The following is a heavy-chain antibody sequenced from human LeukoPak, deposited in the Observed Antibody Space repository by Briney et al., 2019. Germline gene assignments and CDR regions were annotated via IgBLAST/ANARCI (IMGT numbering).Heavy chain of an antibody. CDR3: ARHEAAAGIRYFDY. J-gene: IGHJ4*02. Sequence: PAETLSLTCTVSGGSISSYYWSWIRQPPGKGVEGIGDIYTSGSTNYNPSLKRRCTISVDTSKHQFSLKLSSVTAPHTPVYYCARHEAAAGIRYFDYWAQGPLVPVSS. CDR2: IYTSGST. CDR1: GGSISSYY. D-gene: IGHD6-13*01. V-gene: IGHV4-4*09.